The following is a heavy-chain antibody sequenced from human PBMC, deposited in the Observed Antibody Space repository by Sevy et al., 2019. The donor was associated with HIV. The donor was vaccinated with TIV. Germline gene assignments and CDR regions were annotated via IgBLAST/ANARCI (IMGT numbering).Heavy chain of an antibody. J-gene: IGHJ3*02. CDR1: GFTFSSYA. D-gene: IGHD3-10*01. CDR2: ISYDGSNK. V-gene: IGHV3-30*04. Sequence: GGSLRLSCAASGFTFSSYAMHWVRQAPGKGLEWVAVISYDGSNKYYADSVKGRFTISRDNSKNTLYLQMNSLRAEDTAVYYCARVNELYGSGSYYSAFDIWGQVTMVTVSS. CDR3: ARVNELYGSGSYYSAFDI.